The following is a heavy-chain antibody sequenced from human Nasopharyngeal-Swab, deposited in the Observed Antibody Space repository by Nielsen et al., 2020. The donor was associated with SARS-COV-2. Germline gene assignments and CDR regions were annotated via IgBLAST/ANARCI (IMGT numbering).Heavy chain of an antibody. Sequence: WIRQPPGKGLEWVSSISGSGGNEYYAESVKGRFTISRDNSKNTLYLQMNSLRAEDTAVYYCARDGGYCSGGSCYPMIDYWGQGTLVTVSS. J-gene: IGHJ4*02. D-gene: IGHD2-15*01. V-gene: IGHV3-23*01. CDR2: ISGSGGNE. CDR3: ARDGGYCSGGSCYPMIDY.